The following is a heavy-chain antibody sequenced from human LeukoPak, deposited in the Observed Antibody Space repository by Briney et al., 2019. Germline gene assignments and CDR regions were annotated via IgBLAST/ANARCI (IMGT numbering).Heavy chain of an antibody. J-gene: IGHJ6*02. CDR2: ISAYNGNT. V-gene: IGHV1-18*01. CDR1: GYTFTNYD. CDR3: ARTKSSGVMDV. D-gene: IGHD2-15*01. Sequence: GASVKVSCKASGYTFTNYDISWVRQAPGQGLEWMGWISAYNGNTNYAQKLQGRVTMTTDTSTNTAYMELGSLRSDDTAVYYCARTKSSGVMDVWGQGTTVTVSS.